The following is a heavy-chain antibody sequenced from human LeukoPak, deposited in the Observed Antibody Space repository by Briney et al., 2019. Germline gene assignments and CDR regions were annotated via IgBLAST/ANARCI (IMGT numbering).Heavy chain of an antibody. CDR1: GFTFSSYG. CDR3: AKDPGRRGYSSSWSLTYFDC. J-gene: IGHJ4*02. CDR2: ISYDESNK. V-gene: IGHV3-30*18. Sequence: SGGSLRLSCAASGFTFSSYGMHWVRQAPGKGLEWVAVISYDESNKYYEDSVKGRFTISRDNSKNTLYLQMNSLRAEDTAVYYCAKDPGRRGYSSSWSLTYFDCWGQGTLVAVRS. D-gene: IGHD6-13*01.